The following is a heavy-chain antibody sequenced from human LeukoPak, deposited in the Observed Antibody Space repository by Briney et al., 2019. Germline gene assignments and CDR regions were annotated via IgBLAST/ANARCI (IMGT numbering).Heavy chain of an antibody. CDR1: GFTFSSYG. CDR3: AKLNYYDSSGRDY. V-gene: IGHV3-30*18. Sequence: GGSLRLSCAASGFTFSSYGMHWVRQARGKGLEWVAVISYDGSNKYYADSVKGRFTISRDNSKNTLYLQMNSLRAEDTAVYYCAKLNYYDSSGRDYWGQGTLVTVSS. CDR2: ISYDGSNK. J-gene: IGHJ4*02. D-gene: IGHD3-22*01.